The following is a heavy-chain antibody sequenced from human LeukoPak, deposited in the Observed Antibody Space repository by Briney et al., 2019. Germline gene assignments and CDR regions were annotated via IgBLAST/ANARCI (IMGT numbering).Heavy chain of an antibody. Sequence: KSGRSLSLSCAASGFTFSNYGMHWVRQAPGKGLEWVSSISSSSSYIYYADSVKGRFTISRDNAKNSLYLQMISLRAEDTAVYYCASAYYYDSSGPTGYWGQGTLVTVSS. V-gene: IGHV3-21*01. CDR2: ISSSSSYI. CDR3: ASAYYYDSSGPTGY. D-gene: IGHD3-22*01. J-gene: IGHJ4*02. CDR1: GFTFSNYG.